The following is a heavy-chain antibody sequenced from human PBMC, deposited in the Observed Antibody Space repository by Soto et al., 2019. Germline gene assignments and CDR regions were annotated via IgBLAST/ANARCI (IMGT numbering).Heavy chain of an antibody. CDR1: GYSFSTYS. CDR2: IHSGDSNA. J-gene: IGHJ4*02. CDR3: ETWRISHWVDY. D-gene: IGHD5-12*01. V-gene: IGHV5-51*01. Sequence: PGESLKISCKGSGYSFSTYSIGWVRQMPGKGLEWMGNIHSGDSNARYSPSFQGQVTISVDKSISTAYLQWSSLKASDTALYSYETWRISHWVDYWGQGPLVTVSS.